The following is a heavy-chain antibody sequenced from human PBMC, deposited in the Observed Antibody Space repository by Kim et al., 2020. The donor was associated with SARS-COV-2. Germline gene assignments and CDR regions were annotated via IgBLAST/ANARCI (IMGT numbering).Heavy chain of an antibody. J-gene: IGHJ4*02. CDR3: ARLGATYYDILTGYYDY. Sequence: LKSRVTISVDTSKNQFSLKLSSVTAADTAVYYCARLGATYYDILTGYYDYWGQGTLVTVSS. V-gene: IGHV4-34*01. D-gene: IGHD3-9*01.